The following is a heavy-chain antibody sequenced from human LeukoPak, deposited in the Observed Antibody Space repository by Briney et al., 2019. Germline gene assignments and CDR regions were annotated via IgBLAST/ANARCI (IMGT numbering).Heavy chain of an antibody. Sequence: SETLSLTCTVSGGSISSSTYYWGWIRQPPGKGLEWIGSIYYSGSTNYNPSLKSRVTISVDTSKNQFSLKLSSATAADTAVYYSAGSACIAVAGTREDGMKDYYYYGMDVWGQGTTVTVSS. D-gene: IGHD6-19*01. V-gene: IGHV4-39*07. CDR3: AGSACIAVAGTREDGMKDYYYYGMDV. CDR1: GGSISSSTYY. CDR2: IYYSGST. J-gene: IGHJ6*02.